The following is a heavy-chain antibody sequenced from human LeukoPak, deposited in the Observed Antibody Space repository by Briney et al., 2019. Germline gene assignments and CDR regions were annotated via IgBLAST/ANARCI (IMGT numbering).Heavy chain of an antibody. Sequence: SETLSLTCTVSGGSISCSSYYWGWIRQPPGKGLEWIGSIYYSGSTYYNPSLKSRVTISVDTSKNQFSLKLSSVTAADTAVYYCARSRLVNRSGSVLNWFDPWGQGTLVTVSS. CDR3: ARSRLVNRSGSVLNWFDP. V-gene: IGHV4-39*01. D-gene: IGHD3-10*01. J-gene: IGHJ5*02. CDR2: IYYSGST. CDR1: GGSISCSSYY.